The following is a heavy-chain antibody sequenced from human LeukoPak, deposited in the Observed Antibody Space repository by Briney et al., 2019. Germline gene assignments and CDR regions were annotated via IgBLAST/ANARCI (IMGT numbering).Heavy chain of an antibody. Sequence: SETLSLTCTVSGGSISSYYWSWIRQPPGKGLEWIGYIYYSGSTNYNPSLKSRVTISVDTSKNQSSLKLSSVTAADTAVYFCASPRGDDSGGYYTWYFHHWGQGILVTVSS. CDR3: ASPRGDDSGGYYTWYFHH. CDR1: GGSISSYY. J-gene: IGHJ1*01. D-gene: IGHD3-22*01. CDR2: IYYSGST. V-gene: IGHV4-59*08.